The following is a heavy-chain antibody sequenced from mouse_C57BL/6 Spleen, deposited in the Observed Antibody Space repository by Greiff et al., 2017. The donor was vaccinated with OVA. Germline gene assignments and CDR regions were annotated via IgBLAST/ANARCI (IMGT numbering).Heavy chain of an antibody. D-gene: IGHD1-1*01. J-gene: IGHJ2*01. CDR2: INPNNGGT. CDR1: GYTFTDYY. CDR3: ARPGTVVGYFDY. Sequence: EVQLQESGPELVKPGASVKISCKASGYTFTDYYMNWVKQSHGKSLEWIGDINPNNGGTSYNQKFKGKATLTVDKSSSTAYMELRSLTSEDSAVYYCARPGTVVGYFDYWGQGTTLTVSS. V-gene: IGHV1-26*01.